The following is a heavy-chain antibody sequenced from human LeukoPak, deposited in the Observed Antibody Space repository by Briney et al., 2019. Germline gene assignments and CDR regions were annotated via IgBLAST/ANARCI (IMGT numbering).Heavy chain of an antibody. Sequence: ASVKVSCKVSGYTLTELSMHWVRQAPGKGLERMGGFDPEDGETIYAQKFQGRVTMTEDTSTDTAYMELSSLRSEDTAVYYCATADSSGYYSISFDYWGQGTLVTVSS. CDR1: GYTLTELS. CDR2: FDPEDGET. CDR3: ATADSSGYYSISFDY. D-gene: IGHD3-22*01. J-gene: IGHJ4*02. V-gene: IGHV1-24*01.